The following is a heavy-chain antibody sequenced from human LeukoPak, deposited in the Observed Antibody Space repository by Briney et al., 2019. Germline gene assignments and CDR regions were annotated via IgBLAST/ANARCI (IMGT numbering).Heavy chain of an antibody. CDR3: TRVGHSSSCYYFDY. CDR2: IRSKAYGGTT. V-gene: IGHV3-49*04. J-gene: IGHJ4*02. CDR1: GFTFGDYA. Sequence: GGSLRLSCTASGFTFGDYAMSWVRQAPGKGLEWVGFIRSKAYGGTTEYAASVKGRFTISRDDSKSIAYLQMNSLKTEDTAVYYCTRVGHSSSCYYFDYGGQGTLVTVSS. D-gene: IGHD6-13*01.